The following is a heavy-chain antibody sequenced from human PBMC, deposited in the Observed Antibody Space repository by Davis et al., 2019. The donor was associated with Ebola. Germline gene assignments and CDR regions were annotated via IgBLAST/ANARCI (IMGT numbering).Heavy chain of an antibody. V-gene: IGHV4-39*01. Sequence: MPSETLSLTCTVSGDSISTSSYFWGWIRQSPGKGLEWIGSIHSTGNTYYNPSLKSRVTISVDTSKSQLSLKLRSVAAADTAVYYCARLGKYCSGGSCYMYYYYGMDVWGQGTTVTVSS. CDR1: GDSISTSSYF. CDR2: IHSTGNT. D-gene: IGHD2-15*01. J-gene: IGHJ6*02. CDR3: ARLGKYCSGGSCYMYYYYGMDV.